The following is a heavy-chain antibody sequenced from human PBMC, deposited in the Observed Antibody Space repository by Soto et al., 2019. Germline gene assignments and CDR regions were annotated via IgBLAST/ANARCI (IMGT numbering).Heavy chain of an antibody. D-gene: IGHD2-15*01. CDR2: INPSGGST. J-gene: IGHJ6*03. V-gene: IGHV1-46*01. CDR3: ARAVKLQFVVGYYYMDV. Sequence: GASVKVSCKASGYTFTSYYMHWVRQAPGQGLEWMGIINPSGGSTSYAQKFQGRVTMTRDTSTSTVYMELSSLRSEDTAVYYCARAVKLQFVVGYYYMDVWGKGTTVTVS. CDR1: GYTFTSYY.